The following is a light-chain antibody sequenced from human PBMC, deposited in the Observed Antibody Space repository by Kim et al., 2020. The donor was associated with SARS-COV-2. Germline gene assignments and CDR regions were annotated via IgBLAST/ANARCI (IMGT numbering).Light chain of an antibody. J-gene: IGLJ3*02. Sequence: GQRITHSCSRGYANIGRNTVNWCRQLPETAPKFLIYNNNQRTSGVPDRFSGSESGTSASLAISGLQSEDEADYYSATRDDSLGGWVFGGGTQLTVL. CDR3: ATRDDSLGGWV. V-gene: IGLV1-44*01. CDR1: YANIGRNT. CDR2: NNN.